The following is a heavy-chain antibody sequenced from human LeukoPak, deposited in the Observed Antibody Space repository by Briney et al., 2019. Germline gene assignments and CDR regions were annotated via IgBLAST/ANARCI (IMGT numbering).Heavy chain of an antibody. J-gene: IGHJ1*01. Sequence: AASVKVSCKASGGTFSSYAISWVRQAPGQGLEWMGGIIPIFGTANYAQKLQGRVTMTTDTSTSTAYMELRSLRSDDTAVYYCARGGRFLEWSKIYQHWGQGTLVTVSS. D-gene: IGHD3-3*01. V-gene: IGHV1-69*05. CDR1: GGTFSSYA. CDR2: IIPIFGTA. CDR3: ARGGRFLEWSKIYQH.